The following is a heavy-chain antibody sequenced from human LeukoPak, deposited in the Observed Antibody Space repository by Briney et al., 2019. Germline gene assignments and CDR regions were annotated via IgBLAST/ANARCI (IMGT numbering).Heavy chain of an antibody. CDR3: ATARGYTGYDTRGCFDY. Sequence: ASVKVSCKVSGYTLTELSMHWVRQAPGKGLEWMGGFDPEDDETIYAQEFQGRVTMTEDTSTDTAYMELSSLRSEDTAVYYCATARGYTGYDTRGCFDYWGPGTLATVSS. CDR2: FDPEDDET. CDR1: GYTLTELS. J-gene: IGHJ4*02. D-gene: IGHD5-12*01. V-gene: IGHV1-24*01.